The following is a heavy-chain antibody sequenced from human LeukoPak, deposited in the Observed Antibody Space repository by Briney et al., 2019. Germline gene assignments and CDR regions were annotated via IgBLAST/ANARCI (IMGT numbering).Heavy chain of an antibody. D-gene: IGHD3-16*02. J-gene: IGHJ4*02. CDR2: INHSGST. CDR3: ARAKSYDYVWGSYRYDRYFDY. V-gene: IGHV4-34*01. CDR1: GGSFSGYY. Sequence: PSETLSLTCAVYGGSFSGYYWSWIRQPPGKGLEWIGEINHSGSTNYNPSLKSRVTISVDTSKNQFSLKLSSVTAADTAVYYCARAKSYDYVWGSYRYDRYFDYWGQGTLVTVSS.